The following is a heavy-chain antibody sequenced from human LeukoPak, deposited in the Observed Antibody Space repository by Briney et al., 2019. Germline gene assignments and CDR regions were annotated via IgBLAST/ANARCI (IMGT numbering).Heavy chain of an antibody. CDR1: GYTFTSYI. CDR3: QTTYYYYGLDV. J-gene: IGHJ6*02. D-gene: IGHD1-1*01. V-gene: IGHV7-4-1*02. Sequence: ALVKVSCKASGYTFTSYIMNWVRQAPGQGLEWMGWINTNTGNPTYAQGFTGRFVFSLDTSVSTAYLQISSLKAEDTAVYYCQTTYYYYGLDVWGQGTTVTVSS. CDR2: INTNTGNP.